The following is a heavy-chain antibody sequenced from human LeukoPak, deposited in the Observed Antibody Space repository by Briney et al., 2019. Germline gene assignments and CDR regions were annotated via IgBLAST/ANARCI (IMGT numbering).Heavy chain of an antibody. J-gene: IGHJ4*02. Sequence: SETLSLTCAVYGGSSSGYYWSWIRQPPGKGLEWIGYIYYSGSTNYNPSLKSRVTISVDTSKNQFSLKLSSVTAADTAVYYCARGVAPYSYESDWGQGTLVTVSS. CDR1: GGSSSGYY. V-gene: IGHV4-59*01. CDR3: ARGVAPYSYESD. D-gene: IGHD5-18*01. CDR2: IYYSGST.